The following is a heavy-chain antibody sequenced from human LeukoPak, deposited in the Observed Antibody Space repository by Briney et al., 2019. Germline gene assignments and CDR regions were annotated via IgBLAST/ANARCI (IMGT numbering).Heavy chain of an antibody. CDR1: GFTFSSYA. CDR3: AKKRSPSSYYYGMDV. J-gene: IGHJ6*02. Sequence: GGSLRLSCAASGFTFSSYAMSWVRQAPGKGPEWVSAISDSGAYTHYADSVKGRFTISRDNSKNTLYLQMNSLRAEDTAVYYCAKKRSPSSYYYGMDVWGQGTTVTVSS. CDR2: ISDSGAYT. D-gene: IGHD2-15*01. V-gene: IGHV3-23*01.